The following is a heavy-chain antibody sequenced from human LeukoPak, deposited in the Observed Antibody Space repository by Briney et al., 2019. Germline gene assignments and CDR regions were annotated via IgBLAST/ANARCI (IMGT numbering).Heavy chain of an antibody. J-gene: IGHJ4*02. V-gene: IGHV4-39*01. Sequence: SETLSLTCTVSGDSISSGLYDWGWIRQPPGEGLEWIGNIYHNGDTYYNPSLRSRVTISVDTSENQFSLNLRSVTAADTAVYYCARLWSHSKTEDYWGQGTVVTVAS. D-gene: IGHD3-16*01. CDR1: GDSISSGLYD. CDR3: ARLWSHSKTEDY. CDR2: IYHNGDT.